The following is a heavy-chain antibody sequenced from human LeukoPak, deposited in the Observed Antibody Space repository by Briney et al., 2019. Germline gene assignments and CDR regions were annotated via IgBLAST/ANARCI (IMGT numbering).Heavy chain of an antibody. Sequence: SVKVSCKASGGTFSSYAISWVRQAPGQGLEWMGRIIPIFGTANYAQKFQGRVTITTDESTSTAYMGLSSLRSEDTAVYYCARAARAPGYSSSWSPFDYWGQGTLVTVSS. J-gene: IGHJ4*02. D-gene: IGHD6-13*01. CDR3: ARAARAPGYSSSWSPFDY. CDR1: GGTFSSYA. CDR2: IIPIFGTA. V-gene: IGHV1-69*05.